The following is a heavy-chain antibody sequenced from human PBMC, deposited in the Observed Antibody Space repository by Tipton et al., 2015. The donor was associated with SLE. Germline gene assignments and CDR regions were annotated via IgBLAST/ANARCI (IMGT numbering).Heavy chain of an antibody. CDR3: AREGLECCGSGFRYFDL. Sequence: TLSLTCSVSGGSITPYFWSWIRQPPGRGLEWIGYFSDSGTTNYNPSLASRVTISLDTSKNQFSLRLTSVTAADTAVYYCAREGLECCGSGFRYFDLCGRGTLVTVSS. D-gene: IGHD1-1*01. V-gene: IGHV4-59*01. CDR2: FSDSGTT. CDR1: GGSITPYF. J-gene: IGHJ2*01.